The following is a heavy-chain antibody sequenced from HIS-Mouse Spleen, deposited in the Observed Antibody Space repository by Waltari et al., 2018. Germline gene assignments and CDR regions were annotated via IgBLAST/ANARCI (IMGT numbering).Heavy chain of an antibody. D-gene: IGHD6-13*01. CDR1: GFTVRCIY. J-gene: IGHJ4*02. CDR3: ARGRFGQQHFDY. V-gene: IGHV3-66*01. CDR2: IYSGGST. Sequence: EVQLVESGGGLVQPGGSVRLSCAASGFTVRCIYMSWFRQAPGKGLEWVSVIYSGGSTYYADSVKGRFTISRDNSKNTLYLQMNSLRAEDTAVYYCARGRFGQQHFDYWGQGTLVTVSS.